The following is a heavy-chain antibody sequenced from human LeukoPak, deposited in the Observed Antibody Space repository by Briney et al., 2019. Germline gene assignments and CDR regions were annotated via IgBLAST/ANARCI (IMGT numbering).Heavy chain of an antibody. CDR3: AKDWSSSTYNYHYDMDV. CDR1: KFTFRSYA. D-gene: IGHD2-2*01. J-gene: IGHJ6*02. CDR2: IRGSGGLT. Sequence: GGSLRLSCAASKFTFRSYAMSWVRQAPGRGLEWVSAIRGSGGLTFYADSVKGRFTVSRDNSKNTLYLQMNSLGAEDTAVYYCAKDWSSSTYNYHYDMDVWGQGTTVTVSS. V-gene: IGHV3-23*01.